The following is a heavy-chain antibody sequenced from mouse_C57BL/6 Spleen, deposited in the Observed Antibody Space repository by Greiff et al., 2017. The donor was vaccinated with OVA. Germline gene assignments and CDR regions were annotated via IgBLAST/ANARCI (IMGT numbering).Heavy chain of an antibody. V-gene: IGHV7-1*01. J-gene: IGHJ2*01. CDR2: SRNKANDYTT. D-gene: IGHD4-1*01. Sequence: EVKVVESGGGLVQSGRSLRLSCATSGFTFSDFYMEWVRQAPGKGLEWIAASRNKANDYTTEYSASVKGRFIVSRDTSQSILYLQMNALRAEDTAIYYCARDEGTGLDYWGQGTTLTVSS. CDR1: GFTFSDFY. CDR3: ARDEGTGLDY.